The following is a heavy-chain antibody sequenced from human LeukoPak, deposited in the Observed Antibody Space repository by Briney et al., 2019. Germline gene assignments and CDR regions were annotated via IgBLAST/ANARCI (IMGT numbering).Heavy chain of an antibody. V-gene: IGHV3-23*01. J-gene: IGHJ6*02. D-gene: IGHD6-13*01. Sequence: PGGSLRLSCAASGFTFNNYAMSWVRQAPGKGLEWVSAISGSGGATYYADSVKGRFTISRDNSKNTLFLHMNSLRVEDTAVYYCAKAPAAATKYYYGMDVWGQGTTVTV. CDR3: AKAPAAATKYYYGMDV. CDR1: GFTFNNYA. CDR2: ISGSGGAT.